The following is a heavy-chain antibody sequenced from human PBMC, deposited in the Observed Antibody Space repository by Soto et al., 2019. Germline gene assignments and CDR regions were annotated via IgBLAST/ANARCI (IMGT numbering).Heavy chain of an antibody. V-gene: IGHV3-48*01. CDR3: AREWECSSTSCINYYYYYMDV. CDR1: GFTFSSYS. J-gene: IGHJ6*03. CDR2: ISSSSSTI. D-gene: IGHD2-2*01. Sequence: EVQLVESGGGLVQPGGSLRLSCAASGFTFSSYSMNWVRQAPGKGLEWVSYISSSSSTIYYADSVKGRFTISRDNAKNSLYLQMNSLRAEDTAVYYCAREWECSSTSCINYYYYYMDVWGKGTTVTVSS.